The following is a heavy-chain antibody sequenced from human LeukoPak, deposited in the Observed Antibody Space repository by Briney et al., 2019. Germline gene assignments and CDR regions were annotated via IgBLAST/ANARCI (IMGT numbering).Heavy chain of an antibody. CDR3: AREGDSRWGELSP. V-gene: IGHV3-7*01. Sequence: PGGSLRLSCTASGFTFSDYWMTWVRQAPGKGPEWVANIKQDGSQRYYVDSVRGRFTISRDNAKNSLFLQMNGLRAEDTAVYYCAREGDSRWGELSPWGQGTLVTVSS. CDR2: IKQDGSQR. D-gene: IGHD3-16*02. CDR1: GFTFSDYW. J-gene: IGHJ1*01.